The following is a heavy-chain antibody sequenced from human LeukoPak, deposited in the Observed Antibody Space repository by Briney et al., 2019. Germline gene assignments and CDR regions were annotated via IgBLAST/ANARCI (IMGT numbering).Heavy chain of an antibody. D-gene: IGHD1-1*01. CDR1: GFTFSGSA. Sequence: GGSLRLSCAASGFTFSGSAMHWVRQASGKGLEWVGRIRSKANSYATAYAASVKGRFTISRDDSKNTAYLQMNSLKTEDTAVYYFTRRYVSMDVWGKGTTVTVSS. CDR2: IRSKANSYAT. CDR3: TRRYVSMDV. V-gene: IGHV3-73*01. J-gene: IGHJ6*03.